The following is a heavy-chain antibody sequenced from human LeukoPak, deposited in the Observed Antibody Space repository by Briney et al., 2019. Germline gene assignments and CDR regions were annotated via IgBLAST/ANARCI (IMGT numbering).Heavy chain of an antibody. D-gene: IGHD2-15*01. CDR3: AKDWLPVVVTATSYFDY. V-gene: IGHV3-23*01. CDR2: ISGSGGST. CDR1: GFTFSSYG. J-gene: IGHJ4*02. Sequence: PGGSLRLSCAASGFTFSSYGMSWVRQAPGKGLEWVSAISGSGGSTYYADSVKGRFTISRDNSKNTLYLQMNSLRAEDTAVYYCAKDWLPVVVTATSYFDYWGQGTLVTVSS.